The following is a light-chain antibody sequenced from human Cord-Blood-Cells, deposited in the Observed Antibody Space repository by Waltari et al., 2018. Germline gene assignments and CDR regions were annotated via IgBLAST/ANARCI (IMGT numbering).Light chain of an antibody. V-gene: IGKV1-39*01. Sequence: DIQMTQTPPSLSAAVGGRVPITCRASQSISSYLNWYQQKPGKAPKLLIYAASSLQSGVPSRFSGSGSGTDFTLTISSLQPEDFATYYCQQSYSTPWTFGQGTKVEIK. CDR2: AAS. CDR3: QQSYSTPWT. J-gene: IGKJ1*01. CDR1: QSISSY.